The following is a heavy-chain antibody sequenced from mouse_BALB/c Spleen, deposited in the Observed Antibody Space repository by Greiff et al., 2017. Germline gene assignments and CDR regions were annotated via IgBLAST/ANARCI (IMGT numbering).Heavy chain of an antibody. J-gene: IGHJ4*01. V-gene: IGHV1-4*01. CDR2: INPSSGYT. D-gene: IGHD2-4*01. CDR1: GYTFTSYT. CDR3: AKRGNDYDGGYYAMDY. Sequence: QVQLKQSGAELARPGASVKMSCKASGYTFTSYTMHWVKQRPGQGLEWIGYINPSSGYTNYNQKFKDKATLTADKSSSTAYMQLSSLTSEDSAVYYCAKRGNDYDGGYYAMDYWGQGTSVTVSS.